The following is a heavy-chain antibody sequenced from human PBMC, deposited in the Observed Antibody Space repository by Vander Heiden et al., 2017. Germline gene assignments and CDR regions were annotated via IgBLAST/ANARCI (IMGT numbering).Heavy chain of an antibody. J-gene: IGHJ6*02. CDR1: GITFSMYA. CDR2: ISTGGTNT. D-gene: IGHD3-22*01. CDR3: TWGCDSSGYYPHQRDV. V-gene: IGHV3-23*01. Sequence: EPQWWESGGGIVQIGGSVRLSCAASGITFSMYAMAWVRQAPGKGLEWVSLISTGGTNTHYAESGKVRFTISRDDSKNTLYMQMSSLRAEDTSIYYCTWGCDSSGYYPHQRDVWGQGTTVIVS.